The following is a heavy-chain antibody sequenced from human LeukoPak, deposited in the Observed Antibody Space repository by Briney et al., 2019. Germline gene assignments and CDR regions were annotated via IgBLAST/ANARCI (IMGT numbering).Heavy chain of an antibody. CDR1: GFTFSGHW. J-gene: IGHJ4*02. V-gene: IGHV3-74*03. CDR2: INERGTDS. Sequence: GGSLRLSCTASGFTFSGHWVHWVRQAPGMGLVWVSRINERGTDSMYAESVKGRFTISRDNAKNTVYLQMNSLRAEDTAVYYCVRDETLWTLDWWGQGTLVSVSS. CDR3: VRDETLWTLDW. D-gene: IGHD1-1*01.